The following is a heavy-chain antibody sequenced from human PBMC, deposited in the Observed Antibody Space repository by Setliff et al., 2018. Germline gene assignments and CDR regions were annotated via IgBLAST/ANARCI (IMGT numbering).Heavy chain of an antibody. D-gene: IGHD6-13*01. CDR1: GDSFSGYF. CDR2: IDQSGST. V-gene: IGHV4-34*01. CDR3: AGSAFGSRWYVRPWFDP. J-gene: IGHJ5*02. Sequence: SETLSLTCAVYGDSFSGYFWTWIRQPPGKGLEWIGDIDQSGSTNYNPSLKSRLTISVDTSKNQFSLSLSSVTAADTAVYYCAGSAFGSRWYVRPWFDPWGQGTLVTVSS.